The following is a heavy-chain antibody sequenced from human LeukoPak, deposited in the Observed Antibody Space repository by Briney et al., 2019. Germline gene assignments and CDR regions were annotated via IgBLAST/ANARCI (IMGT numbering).Heavy chain of an antibody. CDR1: GVSISSVGYY. CDR2: ISYSGNT. V-gene: IGHV4-31*03. Sequence: SETLSLTCTVSGVSISSVGYYWSWIRQYPGKGLEWIGYISYSGNTYYNPSLKSRVSISVDTSKTQFSLNLSSVTAADTALYYCARRYSSGWYLDYWGQGTLVTVSS. J-gene: IGHJ4*02. D-gene: IGHD6-19*01. CDR3: ARRYSSGWYLDY.